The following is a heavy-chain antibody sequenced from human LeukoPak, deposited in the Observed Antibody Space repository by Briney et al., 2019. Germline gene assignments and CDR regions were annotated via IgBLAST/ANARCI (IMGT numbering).Heavy chain of an antibody. J-gene: IGHJ6*02. V-gene: IGHV1-24*01. CDR1: GYTLTELS. D-gene: IGHD5-12*01. Sequence: GASVKVSCKVSGYTLTELSMHWVRQAPGKGLEWMGGFVPEDGETIYAQKFQGRVTMTEDTSTDTAYMELSSLRSEDTAVYYCARGPYSGYDLFRVGWYRVNGMDVWGRGTTVTVSS. CDR2: FVPEDGET. CDR3: ARGPYSGYDLFRVGWYRVNGMDV.